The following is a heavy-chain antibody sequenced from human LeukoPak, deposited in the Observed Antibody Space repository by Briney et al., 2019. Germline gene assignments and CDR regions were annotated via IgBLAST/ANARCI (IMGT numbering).Heavy chain of an antibody. J-gene: IGHJ4*02. D-gene: IGHD2-15*01. CDR1: GYTFTSYD. CDR3: AREGYCSGGSCHTNFDY. V-gene: IGHV1-8*01. CDR2: MNPNSGNT. Sequence: ASVKVSCKASGYTFTSYDINWGRQATGQGLEWMGWMNPNSGNTGYAQKFQGRVTMTRNTSISTAYMELSSLRSEDTAVYYCAREGYCSGGSCHTNFDYWGQGTLVTVSS.